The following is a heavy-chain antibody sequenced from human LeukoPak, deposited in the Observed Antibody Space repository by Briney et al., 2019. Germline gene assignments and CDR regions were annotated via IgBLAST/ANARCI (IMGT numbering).Heavy chain of an antibody. CDR1: GFIISTYA. D-gene: IGHD2-2*02. V-gene: IGHV3-30*09. J-gene: IGHJ4*02. Sequence: GGSLRLSCTASGFIISTYAIHWVRQAPGRGLEWVAAISYDGSNEFYADSVKGRFAISRDGSKNMAYLQMNSLRAEDSAIYYCARGYCTTTSCYNDYWGQGTLVTVSS. CDR3: ARGYCTTTSCYNDY. CDR2: ISYDGSNE.